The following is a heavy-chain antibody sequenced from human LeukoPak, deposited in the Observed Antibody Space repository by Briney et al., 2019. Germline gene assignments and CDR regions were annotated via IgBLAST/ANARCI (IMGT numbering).Heavy chain of an antibody. CDR3: ARAQGDYYYHSSGYHPLGY. J-gene: IGHJ4*02. CDR2: INPNSGGT. V-gene: IGHV1-2*02. D-gene: IGHD3-22*01. CDR1: GYTFTGYY. Sequence: ASVKVSCKASGYTFTGYYMHWVRQAPGQGLEWMGWINPNSGGTNYAQKFQGRVTMTRDTSISTAYMELSRLRSDDTAVYYCARAQGDYYYHSSGYHPLGYWGQGTLVTVSS.